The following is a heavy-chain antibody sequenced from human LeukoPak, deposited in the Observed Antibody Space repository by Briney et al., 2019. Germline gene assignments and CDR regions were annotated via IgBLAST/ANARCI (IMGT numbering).Heavy chain of an antibody. CDR3: AWSVAALYFDY. V-gene: IGHV5-51*01. Sequence: GESLKISCKGSGYSFTTYWIGWVRQVPGKGLEWMGIIYPGDSDTGYSPSFQGQVTISADKSITTAYLQLSSLKALDTAIYYCAWSVAALYFDYWGQGTLVTVSS. D-gene: IGHD6-6*01. J-gene: IGHJ4*02. CDR1: GYSFTTYW. CDR2: IYPGDSDT.